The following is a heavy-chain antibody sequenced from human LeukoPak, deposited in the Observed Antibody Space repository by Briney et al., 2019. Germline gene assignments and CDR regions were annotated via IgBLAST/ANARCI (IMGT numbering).Heavy chain of an antibody. D-gene: IGHD3-10*01. CDR1: GFTFSSYW. J-gene: IGHJ4*02. V-gene: IGHV3-7*01. CDR3: ARDNYYGSGSPIYYFDY. CDR2: IKQDGSEK. Sequence: PWGSLRLSCAASGFTFSSYWMSWVRQAPGKGLEWVANIKQDGSEKYYVDSVKGRFTISRDNAKNSLYLQMNSLRAEDTAVYYCARDNYYGSGSPIYYFDYWGQGTLVTVSS.